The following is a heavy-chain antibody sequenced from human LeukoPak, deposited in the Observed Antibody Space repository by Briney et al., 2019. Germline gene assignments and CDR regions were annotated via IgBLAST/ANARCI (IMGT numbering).Heavy chain of an antibody. J-gene: IGHJ3*02. D-gene: IGHD6-13*01. Sequence: ASVKVSCKASGETFTGDYMHSVRQAPGQGREWMGWISAYNGNTNYAQKLQGRVTLTTDTSTSTAYMELRSLRSDDTAVYYCAREYSSSWYGAFDIWGQGTMVTVSS. CDR2: ISAYNGNT. V-gene: IGHV1-18*04. CDR1: GETFTGDY. CDR3: AREYSSSWYGAFDI.